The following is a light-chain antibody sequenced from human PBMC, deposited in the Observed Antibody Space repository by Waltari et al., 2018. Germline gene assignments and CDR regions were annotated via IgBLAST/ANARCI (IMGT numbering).Light chain of an antibody. J-gene: IGLJ2*01. V-gene: IGLV3-25*03. Sequence: SYDLTQPPSVSVSPGQTARITCSGDALPKQYTYWYQQKPGQAPVAVIYKDSERPSGTPERFSVSSSGTTVTLTIRGVQAEDEADYYCQSADSSGKIFGGGTKLTVL. CDR1: ALPKQY. CDR3: QSADSSGKI. CDR2: KDS.